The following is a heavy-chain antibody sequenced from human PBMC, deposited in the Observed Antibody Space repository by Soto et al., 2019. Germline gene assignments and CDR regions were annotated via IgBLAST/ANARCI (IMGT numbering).Heavy chain of an antibody. CDR3: ARESATGNYYYYGMDV. V-gene: IGHV4-31*11. D-gene: IGHD1-1*01. CDR2: FSYSGST. Sequence: PSETLSLTCAVSGGSISSGGYYWGWIRQHPGKGLEWIGYFSYSGSTYYNPSLKSRVTISVDTSKNQFSLKLSSVTAADTAVYYCARESATGNYYYYGMDVWGQGTTVTVSS. CDR1: GGSISSGGYY. J-gene: IGHJ6*02.